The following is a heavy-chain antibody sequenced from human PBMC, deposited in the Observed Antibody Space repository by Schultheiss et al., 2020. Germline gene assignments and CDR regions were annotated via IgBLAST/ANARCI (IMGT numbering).Heavy chain of an antibody. D-gene: IGHD3-3*01. Sequence: SETLSLTCAVYGGSFSSFHWNWIRQAPGKGLEWIGEIDHSGSRNYNPSLKSRLIMSVDTSKNQSSLRLSSVTAADTAIYYCATAIFRRWFDPWGQGTLVTVSS. CDR2: IDHSGSR. J-gene: IGHJ5*02. V-gene: IGHV4-34*01. CDR3: ATAIFRRWFDP. CDR1: GGSFSSFH.